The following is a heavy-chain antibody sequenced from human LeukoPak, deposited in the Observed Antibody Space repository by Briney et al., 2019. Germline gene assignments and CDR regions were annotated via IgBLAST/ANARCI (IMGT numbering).Heavy chain of an antibody. CDR3: SRDGRLGDQSAFDI. CDR2: IRRKRNGYTT. CDR1: GSTFSDYI. Sequence: PGGSLRLSCAASGSTFSDYILDWVRQAPGKGLEWVGRIRRKRNGYTTEFAASVEGRFTISRDDSENSLYLHMNNLRTEDTAVYYCSRDGRLGDQSAFDIWGQGTMVTVSS. D-gene: IGHD2-21*01. V-gene: IGHV3-72*01. J-gene: IGHJ3*02.